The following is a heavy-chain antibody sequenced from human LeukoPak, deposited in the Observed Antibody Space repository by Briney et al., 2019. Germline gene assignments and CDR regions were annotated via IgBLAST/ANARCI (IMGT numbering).Heavy chain of an antibody. V-gene: IGHV4-59*12. CDR2: IYYSGST. J-gene: IGHJ6*02. D-gene: IGHD2-2*01. Sequence: SETLSLTCTVSGGSISSYYWSWIRHPPGKGLEWIGYIYYSGSTNYNPSLKSRVTISVDTSKNQFSLKLSSVTAADTAVYYCARGRDDCSSTSCYYYYGLDVWGQGTTVTVSS. CDR1: GGSISSYY. CDR3: ARGRDDCSSTSCYYYYGLDV.